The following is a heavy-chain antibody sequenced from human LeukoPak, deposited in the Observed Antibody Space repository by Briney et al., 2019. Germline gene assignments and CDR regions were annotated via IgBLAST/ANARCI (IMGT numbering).Heavy chain of an antibody. J-gene: IGHJ4*02. V-gene: IGHV3-30*02. D-gene: IGHD2-2*01. CDR1: GFTFSTYG. CDR3: ARDQGCTSTNCYSLFFHY. CDR2: IWYDGSNK. Sequence: GGCLRLSCAASGFTFSTYGMHWVRQAPGKGLEWVALIWYDGSNKYYADSVKGRFTISRDNYKNTLYLQMNSLRAEDTAVYYCARDQGCTSTNCYSLFFHYWGQGTLVTVSS.